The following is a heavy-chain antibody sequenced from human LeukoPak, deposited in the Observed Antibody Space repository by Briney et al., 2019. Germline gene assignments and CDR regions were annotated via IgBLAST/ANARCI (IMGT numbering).Heavy chain of an antibody. D-gene: IGHD4-17*01. Sequence: SVKVSCKASGGTFSSYAISWVRQAPGQGLEWMGRIIPILGIANYAQKFQGRVTITADKSTSTAYMKLSSLRSEDTAVYYCAREGAQYGDYYYYGMDVWGQGTTVTVSS. J-gene: IGHJ6*02. CDR2: IIPILGIA. CDR1: GGTFSSYA. CDR3: AREGAQYGDYYYYGMDV. V-gene: IGHV1-69*04.